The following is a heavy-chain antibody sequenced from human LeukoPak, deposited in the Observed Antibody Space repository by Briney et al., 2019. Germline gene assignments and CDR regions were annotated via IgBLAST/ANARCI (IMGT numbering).Heavy chain of an antibody. CDR1: GFTFSTYA. D-gene: IGHD2-21*02. J-gene: IGHJ4*02. CDR2: ISGTGGST. Sequence: GGSLRLSCAASGFTFSTYAMTWVRQAPGKGLEWVSLISGTGGSTYYADSVKGRFTISRDNSKNTLYLQMNSLRAEDTAVYYCARTDSLAYCGGDCGNQPGYFDYWGQGTLVTVSS. CDR3: ARTDSLAYCGGDCGNQPGYFDY. V-gene: IGHV3-23*01.